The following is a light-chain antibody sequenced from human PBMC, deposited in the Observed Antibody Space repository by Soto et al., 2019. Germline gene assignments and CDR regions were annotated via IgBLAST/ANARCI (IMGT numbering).Light chain of an antibody. Sequence: DIQMTQSPSSLSASVGDRVTITCQASQDISNYLNWYQQKPGKAPKLLIYDASNLETGVPSRFRGSGSETDFTFTISSLKPEDSAPYYCQKYHNLWLTFGQGTKVEL. CDR1: QDISNY. V-gene: IGKV1-33*01. CDR3: QKYHNLWLT. J-gene: IGKJ1*01. CDR2: DAS.